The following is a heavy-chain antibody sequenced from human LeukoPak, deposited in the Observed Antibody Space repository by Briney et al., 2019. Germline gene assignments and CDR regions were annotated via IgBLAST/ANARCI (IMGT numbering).Heavy chain of an antibody. J-gene: IGHJ2*01. CDR1: GYTFTSYY. CDR2: INPSGGST. Sequence: ASVKVSCKASGYTFTSYYMHWVRQAPGQGLEWMGIINPSGGSTSYAQRFQGRVTMTRDTSTSTVYMELSSLRSEDTAVYYCARDIVSGYFDLWGRGTLVTVSS. D-gene: IGHD2-15*01. V-gene: IGHV1-46*01. CDR3: ARDIVSGYFDL.